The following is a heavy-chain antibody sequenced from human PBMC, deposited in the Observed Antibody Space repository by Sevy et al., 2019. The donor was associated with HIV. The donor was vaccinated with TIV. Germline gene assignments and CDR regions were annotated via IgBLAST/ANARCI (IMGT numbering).Heavy chain of an antibody. Sequence: GGSLRLSCAASGFTFSSYAMSLVRQAPGTGLEWVSAISGSGGSTYYADSVKGRFTISRDNSKNTLYLQMNSLRAEDTAVYYCAKDMYYYDSSDENYWGQGTLVTVSS. CDR2: ISGSGGST. V-gene: IGHV3-23*01. CDR3: AKDMYYYDSSDENY. D-gene: IGHD3-22*01. CDR1: GFTFSSYA. J-gene: IGHJ4*02.